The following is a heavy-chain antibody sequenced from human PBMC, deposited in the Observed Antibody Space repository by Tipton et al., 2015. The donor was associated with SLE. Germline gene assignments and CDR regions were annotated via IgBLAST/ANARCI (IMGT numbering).Heavy chain of an antibody. D-gene: IGHD3-10*01. Sequence: TLSLTCSVSGGSISTNYWIWIRQPPGKGLEWVGYISDGGDTNYNPSLKSRVTISIDTSKNQFSLTLNSVIVADTAVYFCARIQLLYYYGSGSYVFDIWGQGSLVTVSS. J-gene: IGHJ4*02. CDR3: ARIQLLYYYGSGSYVFDI. CDR1: GGSISTNY. CDR2: ISDGGDT. V-gene: IGHV4-59*12.